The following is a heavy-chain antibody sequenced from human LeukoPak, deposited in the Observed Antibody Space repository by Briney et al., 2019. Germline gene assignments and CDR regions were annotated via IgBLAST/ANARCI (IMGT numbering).Heavy chain of an antibody. J-gene: IGHJ3*02. V-gene: IGHV4-59*01. CDR1: GVSISTYY. Sequence: PSESLSLTCTASGVSISTYYWNWIRQAPGKGLEWIGYVYSIGRTNSNPTLRSRVTISVDTSKNQFSLRLTSVTAADTAVYYCAREHSVGGGLDAFDMWGQGTMVTVSS. D-gene: IGHD3-16*01. CDR2: VYSIGRT. CDR3: AREHSVGGGLDAFDM.